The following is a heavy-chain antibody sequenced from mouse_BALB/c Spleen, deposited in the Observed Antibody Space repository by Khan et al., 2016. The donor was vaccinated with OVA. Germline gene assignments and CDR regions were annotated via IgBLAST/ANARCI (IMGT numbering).Heavy chain of an antibody. V-gene: IGHV2-9*02. CDR2: IWAGGST. CDR1: GFSLTSYG. J-gene: IGHJ2*01. Sequence: VQLVETGPGLVAPSQCLSITCTVSGFSLTSYGVHWVRQPPGKGLEWLGVIWAGGSTTYNSALMSRLSISKDNSKSQVFLKMNSLQTDDTAIYYWSRLEDKWGQGTTLTVSS. CDR3: SRLEDK.